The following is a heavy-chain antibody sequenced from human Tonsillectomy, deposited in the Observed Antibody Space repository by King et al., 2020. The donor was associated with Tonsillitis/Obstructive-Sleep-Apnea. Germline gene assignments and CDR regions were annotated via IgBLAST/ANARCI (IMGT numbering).Heavy chain of an antibody. D-gene: IGHD3-10*01. V-gene: IGHV3-9*01. CDR3: AKDSVAYYGSGDYYMDV. Sequence: VQLVESGGGLVQSGRSLRLSCAASGFTFDDYAMRWVRQTPEKGLEWVSGISWNSGYIGYAGSVKGRFTISRDNAKNSLYLQINSLRVEDTALYYCAKDSVAYYGSGDYYMDVWGKGTTVTVSS. CDR2: ISWNSGYI. J-gene: IGHJ6*03. CDR1: GFTFDDYA.